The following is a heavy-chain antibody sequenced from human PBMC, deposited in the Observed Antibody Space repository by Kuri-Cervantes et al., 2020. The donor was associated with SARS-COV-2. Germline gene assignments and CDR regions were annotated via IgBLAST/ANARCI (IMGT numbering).Heavy chain of an antibody. CDR2: IYHSGST. CDR3: ARGAASITMIVVVGNFDY. J-gene: IGHJ4*02. CDR1: GYSISSGYY. D-gene: IGHD3-22*01. Sequence: SETLSLTCTVSGYSISSGYYWGWIRQPPGKGLEWIGSIYHSGSTYYNPSLKSRVTISVDTSKNQSSLKLSSVTAADTAVYYCARGAASITMIVVVGNFDYWGQGTLVTVSS. V-gene: IGHV4-38-2*02.